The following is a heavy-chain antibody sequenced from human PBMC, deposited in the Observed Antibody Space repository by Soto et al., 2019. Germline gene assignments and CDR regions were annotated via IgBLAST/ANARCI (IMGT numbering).Heavy chain of an antibody. V-gene: IGHV1-3*01. CDR2: INAGNGNT. CDR1: GDAFTSCA. J-gene: IGHJ4*02. CDR3: ASGHSSSWYLDY. D-gene: IGHD6-13*01. Sequence: AASVTVSCEACGDAFTSCARRWVRQAHGQRLEWMGWINAGNGNTKYSQKFQGRVTINRDTSASTAYMELSSLRSEDTAVYYCASGHSSSWYLDYWGQRTLVTVSS.